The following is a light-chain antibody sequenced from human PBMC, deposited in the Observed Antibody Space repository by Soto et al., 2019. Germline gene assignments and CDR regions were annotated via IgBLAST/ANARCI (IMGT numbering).Light chain of an antibody. CDR2: DAS. CDR3: HQFHSSANA. Sequence: ALQLTQTPSSLSASVGDRVSMTCRASQVIRSALAWYQHKPGNPPELLSYDASSLEVGVPSRFSGSGSGTHFDRPISIVQPEDLATYCCHQFHSSANAFGQGTRREIK. CDR1: QVIRSA. V-gene: IGKV1-13*02. J-gene: IGKJ5*01.